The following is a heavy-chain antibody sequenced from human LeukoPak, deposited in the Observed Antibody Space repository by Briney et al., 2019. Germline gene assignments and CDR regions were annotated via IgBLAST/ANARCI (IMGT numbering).Heavy chain of an antibody. D-gene: IGHD5-18*01. Sequence: GGSLRLSCAASGFIFSNYNMNWVCQTPGKGLEWLSYISSSSGTIYYADSVKGRFTISGDNAKNSLHLQMNSLRAEDTAVYYCARALGYSYGYAVDYWGQGTRVTVSS. V-gene: IGHV3-48*01. CDR1: GFIFSNYN. CDR2: ISSSSGTI. CDR3: ARALGYSYGYAVDY. J-gene: IGHJ4*02.